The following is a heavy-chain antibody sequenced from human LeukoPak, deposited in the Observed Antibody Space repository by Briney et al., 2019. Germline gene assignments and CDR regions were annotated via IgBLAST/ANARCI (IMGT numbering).Heavy chain of an antibody. D-gene: IGHD5-18*01. CDR1: GFTFSSYG. CDR2: IWYDGSNK. V-gene: IGHV3-33*01. Sequence: GRSLRLSCAASGFTFSSYGMHWVRQAPGKGLEWVAVIWYDGSNKYYADSVKGRFTISRDNSKNTLYLQMNGLRAEDTAVYYCARVVDTAMVLDYWGQGTLVTVSS. CDR3: ARVVDTAMVLDY. J-gene: IGHJ4*02.